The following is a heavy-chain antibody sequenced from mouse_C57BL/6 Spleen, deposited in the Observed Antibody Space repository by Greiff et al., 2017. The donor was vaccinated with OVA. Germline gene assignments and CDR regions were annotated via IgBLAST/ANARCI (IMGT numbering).Heavy chain of an antibody. Sequence: VQLVESGAELMKPGASVKLSCKATGYTFTGYWIEWEKQRPGHGLEWIGEILPGSGSTNYNEKFKGKATLTVDKSSSTAYMQLSSLTSEDSAVYYCARSLITKDAMDYWGQGTSVTVSS. D-gene: IGHD1-1*01. CDR1: GYTFTGYW. CDR3: ARSLITKDAMDY. V-gene: IGHV1-9*01. J-gene: IGHJ4*01. CDR2: ILPGSGST.